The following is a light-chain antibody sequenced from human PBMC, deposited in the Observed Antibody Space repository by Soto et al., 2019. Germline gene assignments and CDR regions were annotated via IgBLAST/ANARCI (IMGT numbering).Light chain of an antibody. V-gene: IGKV1-5*03. Sequence: DIQMTQSPPTRPESVGDEFTIPFRASQKIVTWLAWYQQKPGTAPKLLIYKASSLESGVPSRFSGTGSGTEFTLTISSLQPDDLATYYCQHYDRDLYSFGQGTKLEIK. CDR2: KAS. CDR3: QHYDRDLYS. CDR1: QKIVTW. J-gene: IGKJ2*01.